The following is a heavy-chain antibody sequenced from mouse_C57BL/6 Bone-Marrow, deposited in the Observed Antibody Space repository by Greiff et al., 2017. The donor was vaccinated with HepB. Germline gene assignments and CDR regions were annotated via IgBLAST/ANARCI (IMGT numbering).Heavy chain of an antibody. D-gene: IGHD1-1*01. J-gene: IGHJ1*03. CDR3: ARRDVTTVVRYFDV. CDR1: GFNIKNTY. CDR2: IDPANGNT. Sequence: EVQVVESVAELVRPGASVKLSCTASGFNIKNTYMHWVKQRPEQGLEWIGRIDPANGNTKYAPKFQGKATITADTSSNTAYLQLSSLTSEDTAIYYCARRDVTTVVRYFDVWGTGTTVTVSS. V-gene: IGHV14-3*01.